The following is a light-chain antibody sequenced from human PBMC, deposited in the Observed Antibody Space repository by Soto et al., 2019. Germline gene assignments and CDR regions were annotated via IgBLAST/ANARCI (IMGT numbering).Light chain of an antibody. CDR1: SSNIGAGYD. CDR3: QSYDSSLSAHV. CDR2: GNS. Sequence: QSVLTQPPSVSGAPGQRVTISCTGSSSNIGAGYDVHWYQQLPGTAPKLLIYGNSNRPSGVPDRFSGPKSGTSASLAITGLQAEDEADYYCQSYDSSLSAHVFGTGTKVTVL. V-gene: IGLV1-40*01. J-gene: IGLJ1*01.